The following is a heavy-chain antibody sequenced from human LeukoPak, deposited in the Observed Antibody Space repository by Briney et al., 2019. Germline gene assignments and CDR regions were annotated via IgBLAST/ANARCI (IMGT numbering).Heavy chain of an antibody. CDR1: GYTFSKYY. CDR2: INPSGGST. V-gene: IGHV1-46*01. CDR3: ARDVGEYCSSTNCYASHY. J-gene: IGHJ4*02. D-gene: IGHD2-2*01. Sequence: GASVKVSCKASGYTFSKYYVHWVRQAPGQGLEWMGIINPSGGSTTYSEKFQGRITMTRDMSTSTVYMELSSLRSDDTAVYYCARDVGEYCSSTNCYASHYWGXGTLVTV.